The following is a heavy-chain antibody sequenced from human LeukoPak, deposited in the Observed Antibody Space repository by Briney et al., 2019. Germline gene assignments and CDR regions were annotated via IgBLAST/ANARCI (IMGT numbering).Heavy chain of an antibody. V-gene: IGHV3-30*02. CDR1: GFTFSSYG. Sequence: GGSLRLSCAASGFTFSSYGMHWVRQAPGKGLEWVAFIRYDGSNKYYADSVKGRFTISRDNSKNTLYLQMNSLRAEDTAVYYCAKSGEYSYGSGWYYYYYYMDVWGKGTTVTVSS. CDR2: IRYDGSNK. CDR3: AKSGEYSYGSGWYYYYYYMDV. D-gene: IGHD5-18*01. J-gene: IGHJ6*03.